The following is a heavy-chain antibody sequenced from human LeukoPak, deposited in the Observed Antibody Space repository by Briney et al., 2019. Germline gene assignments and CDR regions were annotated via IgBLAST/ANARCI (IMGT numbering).Heavy chain of an antibody. D-gene: IGHD5-18*01. Sequence: SETLSLTCTVSGGSISSSSYYWGWIRQPPGKGLEWIGSIYYSGSTYYNPSLKSRVTISVDTSKNQFSLKLSSVTAADTAVYYCARVARGIRGYSYGTVAFDIWGQGTMVTVSS. V-gene: IGHV4-39*07. J-gene: IGHJ3*02. CDR2: IYYSGST. CDR1: GGSISSSSYY. CDR3: ARVARGIRGYSYGTVAFDI.